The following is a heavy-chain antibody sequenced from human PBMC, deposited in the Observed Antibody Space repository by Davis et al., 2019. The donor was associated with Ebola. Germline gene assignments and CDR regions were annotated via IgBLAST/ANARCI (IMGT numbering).Heavy chain of an antibody. J-gene: IGHJ6*02. CDR3: ARSPPPEARYYYYGMDV. Sequence: PSETLSLTCTVSGGSISSGSYYWSWIRQPAGKGLEWIGHIYTSGSTNYNPSLKSRVTISVDTSKNQFSLKLSSVTAADTAVYYCARSPPPEARYYYYGMDVWGQGTTVTVSS. CDR1: GGSISSGSYY. V-gene: IGHV4-61*09. CDR2: IYTSGST.